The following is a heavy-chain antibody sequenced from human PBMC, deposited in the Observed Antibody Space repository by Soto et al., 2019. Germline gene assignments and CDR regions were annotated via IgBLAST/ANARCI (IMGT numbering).Heavy chain of an antibody. V-gene: IGHV3-30*18. Sequence: QVQLVESGGGVVQPGRSLRLSCAASGFTFSSYGMHWVRQAPGKGLEWVAVISYDGSNKYYADSVKGRFTISRDNSKNTLYLQMNSLRAEDTAVYYCAKAQSLYAHGIPLGYWGQGTLVTVSS. CDR1: GFTFSSYG. J-gene: IGHJ4*02. D-gene: IGHD2-8*01. CDR2: ISYDGSNK. CDR3: AKAQSLYAHGIPLGY.